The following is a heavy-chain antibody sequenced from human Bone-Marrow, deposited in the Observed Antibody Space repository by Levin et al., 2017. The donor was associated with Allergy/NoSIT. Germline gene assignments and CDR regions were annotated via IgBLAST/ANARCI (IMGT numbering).Heavy chain of an antibody. V-gene: IGHV4-31*03. J-gene: IGHJ3*02. CDR1: GGSINSGTSD. D-gene: IGHD3-22*01. Sequence: SETLSLTCTVSGGSINSGTSDWSWIRQLPGKGLEYIASVYSSGNTNYNPSLKTRATVSLDTSQNQFSLKLSSVTAADTAVYYCARDPDYDRAFDIWGQGTMVTVSS. CDR2: VYSSGNT. CDR3: ARDPDYDRAFDI.